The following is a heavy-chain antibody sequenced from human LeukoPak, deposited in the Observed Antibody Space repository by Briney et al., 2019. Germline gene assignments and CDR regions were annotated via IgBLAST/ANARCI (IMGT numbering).Heavy chain of an antibody. J-gene: IGHJ4*02. Sequence: ASVKVSCKASGYTFTGYYMHWVRQAPGQGLEWIGWINPNSGGTNYAQKFQGRVTMTRDTSISTAYMELSRLRSDDTAVYYCARDLPGYCSGGSCYYFDYWGQGTLVTVSS. CDR3: ARDLPGYCSGGSCYYFDY. CDR2: INPNSGGT. CDR1: GYTFTGYY. V-gene: IGHV1-2*02. D-gene: IGHD2-15*01.